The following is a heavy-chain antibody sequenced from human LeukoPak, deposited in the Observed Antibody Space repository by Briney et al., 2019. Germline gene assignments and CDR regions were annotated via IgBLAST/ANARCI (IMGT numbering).Heavy chain of an antibody. D-gene: IGHD6-13*01. J-gene: IGHJ4*02. Sequence: ASVTVSCKASGYTFTSYAMNWVRQAPGQGLEWMGCINTNTGNPTYAQGFTGRFVFSLDTSVSTAYLQISSLKAEDTAVYYCARGSVAAAVSYWGQGTLVTVSS. V-gene: IGHV7-4-1*02. CDR2: INTNTGNP. CDR3: ARGSVAAAVSY. CDR1: GYTFTSYA.